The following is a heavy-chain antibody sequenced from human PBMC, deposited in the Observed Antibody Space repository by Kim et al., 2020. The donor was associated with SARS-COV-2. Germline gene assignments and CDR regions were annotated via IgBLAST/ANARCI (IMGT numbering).Heavy chain of an antibody. D-gene: IGHD5-18*01. J-gene: IGHJ4*02. CDR3: ARISYSYGAPNFDY. Sequence: TPAHKSRVTISVDTSKNQFSLKLSSVTAVDTAVYYCARISYSYGAPNFDYWGQGTLVTVSS. V-gene: IGHV4-59*01.